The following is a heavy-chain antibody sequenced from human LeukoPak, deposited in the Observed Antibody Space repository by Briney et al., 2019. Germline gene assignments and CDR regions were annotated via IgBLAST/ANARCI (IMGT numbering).Heavy chain of an antibody. Sequence: GGSLTLSCAASGFAFSIYAMSWVRQSPGKGLEWVSAISGSGGSTYYADSVKGRFTISRDNSKNTLYLQMNGLRAEDTAVYYCATDNVRRIVVVPAACDYWGQGTMVIVSS. CDR3: ATDNVRRIVVVPAACDY. CDR1: GFAFSIYA. J-gene: IGHJ4*02. V-gene: IGHV3-23*01. CDR2: ISGSGGST. D-gene: IGHD2-2*01.